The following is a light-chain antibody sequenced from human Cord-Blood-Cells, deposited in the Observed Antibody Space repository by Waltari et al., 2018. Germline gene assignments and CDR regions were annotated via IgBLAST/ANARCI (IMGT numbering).Light chain of an antibody. Sequence: QSALTQPASVSGPPGQSITIPCTGTSSDVGSSNLVSWYQQHPGKAPKLMIYEGSKRPSGVSNRFSGSKSGNTASLTISGLQAEDEADYYCCSYAGSSTYVFGTGTKVTVL. CDR2: EGS. V-gene: IGLV2-23*01. CDR3: CSYAGSSTYV. CDR1: SSDVGSSNL. J-gene: IGLJ1*01.